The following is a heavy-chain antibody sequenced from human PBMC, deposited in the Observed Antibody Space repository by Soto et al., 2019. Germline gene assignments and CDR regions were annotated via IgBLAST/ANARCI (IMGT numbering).Heavy chain of an antibody. CDR3: AKDADKWLRYVAY. CDR2: ISYDGSNK. D-gene: IGHD5-12*01. V-gene: IGHV3-30*18. Sequence: PGESLRLSCAASGFTFSSYGMHWVRQAPGKGLEWVAVISYDGSNKYYADSVKGRFTISRDNSKNTLYLQMNSLRAEDTAVYYCAKDADKWLRYVAYWGQGTLVTV. CDR1: GFTFSSYG. J-gene: IGHJ4*02.